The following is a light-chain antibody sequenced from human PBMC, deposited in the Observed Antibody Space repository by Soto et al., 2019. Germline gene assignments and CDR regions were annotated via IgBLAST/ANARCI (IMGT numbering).Light chain of an antibody. V-gene: IGLV2-14*03. CDR1: SSDVGGYNY. CDR2: DVF. J-gene: IGLJ1*01. CDR3: TSWTSTSTYV. Sequence: QSALTQPRSVSGSPGQSVTISCTGTSSDVGGYNYVSWYQQHPGKAPKLMIYDVFTRPSGVSNRFSGSKSGNTASLTISALQAEDEADYYCTSWTSTSTYVFGSGTKVTVL.